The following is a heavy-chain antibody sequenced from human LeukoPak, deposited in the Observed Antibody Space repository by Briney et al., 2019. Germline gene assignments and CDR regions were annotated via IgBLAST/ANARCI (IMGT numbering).Heavy chain of an antibody. D-gene: IGHD4/OR15-4a*01. J-gene: IGHJ6*03. CDR2: IYYSGST. Sequence: PSETLSLTCTVSGGSISSYYWSWIRQPPGKGLEWIGYIYYSGSTNYNPSLKGRVTISVDTSKNQFSLKLSSVTAADTAVYYSARVMDTGYGGKLLGYYYMDVWGKGTTVTVSS. CDR3: ARVMDTGYGGKLLGYYYMDV. CDR1: GGSISSYY. V-gene: IGHV4-59*01.